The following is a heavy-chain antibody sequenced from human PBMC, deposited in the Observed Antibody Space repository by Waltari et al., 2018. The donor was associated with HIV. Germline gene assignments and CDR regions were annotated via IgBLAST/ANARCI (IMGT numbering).Heavy chain of an antibody. Sequence: QVQLVQSGAEVKQPGASVKVACKASGYTFNGYYMPWVRPAPGQGLEWMGWINPNSGGTNYAQKFQGRVTMTRDTSISTAYMELSRLRSDDTAVYYCATPDKLEPTGYFDYWGQGTLVTVSS. V-gene: IGHV1-2*02. CDR3: ATPDKLEPTGYFDY. CDR1: GYTFNGYY. J-gene: IGHJ4*02. D-gene: IGHD1-1*01. CDR2: INPNSGGT.